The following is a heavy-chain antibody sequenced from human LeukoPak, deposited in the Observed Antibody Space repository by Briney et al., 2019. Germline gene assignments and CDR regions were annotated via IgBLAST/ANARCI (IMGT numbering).Heavy chain of an antibody. V-gene: IGHV3-7*03. J-gene: IGHJ6*02. D-gene: IGHD3-22*01. Sequence: PGGSLGLSCAASGFTVSSNYMSWVRQAPGKGLEWVANIKQDGSEKYYVDSVKGRFTISRDNAKNSLYLQMNSLRAEDTAVYYCARDRYYYDSSGYYSAGAYYYYGMDVWGQGTTVTVSS. CDR3: ARDRYYYDSSGYYSAGAYYYYGMDV. CDR2: IKQDGSEK. CDR1: GFTVSSNY.